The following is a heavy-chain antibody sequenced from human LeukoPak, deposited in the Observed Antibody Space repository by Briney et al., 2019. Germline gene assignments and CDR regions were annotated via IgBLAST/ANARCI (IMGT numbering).Heavy chain of an antibody. V-gene: IGHV3-74*01. CDR2: IKSDGSYT. CDR3: ARDVRGGYHDY. Sequence: GGSLRLSCAASGFTFSGYWMHWVRQAQGKGLVWVSRIKSDGSYTSYADSVKGRFTISRDNAKNTLYLQMNSLRAEDTAVYYCARDVRGGYHDYWGQGTLVTVSS. CDR1: GFTFSGYW. J-gene: IGHJ4*02. D-gene: IGHD5-18*01.